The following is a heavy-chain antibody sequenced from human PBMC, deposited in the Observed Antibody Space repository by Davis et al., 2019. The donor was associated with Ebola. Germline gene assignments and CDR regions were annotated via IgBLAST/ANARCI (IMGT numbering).Heavy chain of an antibody. D-gene: IGHD5-12*01. CDR2: IWYDGSNK. J-gene: IGHJ5*02. V-gene: IGHV3-33*08. CDR1: GFTFSSYG. Sequence: GGSLRLSCAASGFTFSSYGMHWVRQAPGKGLEWVAVIWYDGSNKYYADSVKGRFTISRDNSKNTLYLQMNSLRAEDTAVYYCARDTSGGYDLVWFDPWGQGTLVTVSS. CDR3: ARDTSGGYDLVWFDP.